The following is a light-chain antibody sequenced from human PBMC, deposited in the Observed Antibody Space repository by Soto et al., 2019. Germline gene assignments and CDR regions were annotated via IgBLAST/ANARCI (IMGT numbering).Light chain of an antibody. J-gene: IGKJ2*01. CDR3: QQSYSTPF. CDR2: AAS. Sequence: DIQMTQSPSSLSASVGDRVTITCRASQSISSYLNWYQQKPGKAPKLLIYAASSLQSGVPSRFSGSGSGTDFTLTIRSLQPDDFATYYCQQSYSTPFFGQGTKLEIK. V-gene: IGKV1-39*01. CDR1: QSISSY.